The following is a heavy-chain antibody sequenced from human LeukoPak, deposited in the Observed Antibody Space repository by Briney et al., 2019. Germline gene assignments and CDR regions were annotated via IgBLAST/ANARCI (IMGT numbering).Heavy chain of an antibody. J-gene: IGHJ4*02. D-gene: IGHD3-16*01. Sequence: GGSLRLSCAASGFTLSSYKMTWVRQAPGKGLEWVASISPSSSYIYYGDSLKGRVTVSRDNAKNSLFLQMSSLRAEDTAIYYCARDLTGGEYFDSWGQGTLVSVPS. CDR1: GFTLSSYK. V-gene: IGHV3-21*01. CDR3: ARDLTGGEYFDS. CDR2: ISPSSSYI.